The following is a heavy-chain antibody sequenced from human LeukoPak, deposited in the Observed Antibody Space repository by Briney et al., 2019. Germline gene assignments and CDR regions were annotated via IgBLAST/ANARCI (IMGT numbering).Heavy chain of an antibody. D-gene: IGHD3-10*01. V-gene: IGHV1-18*01. CDR1: GYTFTSYG. CDR3: ARDRSYYGSGSYGVIGD. Sequence: ASVKVSCKASGYTFTSYGISWVRQAPGQGLEWMGWISAYNGNTNYAQKLQGRVTMTTDTSTSTAYMELRSLRSDDTAVYYCARDRSYYGSGSYGVIGDWGQGTLVTVSS. J-gene: IGHJ4*02. CDR2: ISAYNGNT.